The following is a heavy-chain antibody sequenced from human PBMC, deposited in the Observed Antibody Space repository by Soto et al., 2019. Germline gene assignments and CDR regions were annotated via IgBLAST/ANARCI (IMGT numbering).Heavy chain of an antibody. V-gene: IGHV3-30-3*01. J-gene: IGHJ6*02. CDR1: GFTFSSYA. D-gene: IGHD2-2*01. CDR2: ISYDGSNK. Sequence: QVQLVESGGGVVQPGRSLRLSCAASGFTFSSYAMHWVRQAPGKGLEWVAVISYDGSNKYYADSVKGRFTISRDNSKNTLYLQMNSLRAEDTAVYYCASMTMYQLLDYYYYYYGMDVWGQGTTVTVSS. CDR3: ASMTMYQLLDYYYYYYGMDV.